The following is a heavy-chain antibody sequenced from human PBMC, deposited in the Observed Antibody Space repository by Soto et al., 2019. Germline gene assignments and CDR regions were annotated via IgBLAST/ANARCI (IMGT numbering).Heavy chain of an antibody. Sequence: EVQLVESGGGLVQPGGSLRLSCAASGFTVSSNYMSWVRQAPGKGLEWVSVIFTGGSTYYADSVKGRFTIFRHSSMNTVYLQMDSLRPEDTAVYYCARHRHSSGWLDAFDIWGQGTMVTVSS. CDR1: GFTVSSNY. CDR3: ARHRHSSGWLDAFDI. D-gene: IGHD6-19*01. V-gene: IGHV3-53*04. J-gene: IGHJ3*02. CDR2: IFTGGST.